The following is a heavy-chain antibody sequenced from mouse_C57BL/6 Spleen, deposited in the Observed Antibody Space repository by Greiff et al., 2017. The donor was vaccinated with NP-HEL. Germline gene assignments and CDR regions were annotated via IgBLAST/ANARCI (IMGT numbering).Heavy chain of an antibody. V-gene: IGHV1-26*01. Sequence: EVQLQQSGPELVKPGASVKISCKASGYTFTDYYMNWVKQSHGKSLEWIGDINPNNGGTSYNQKLKGKPTLTVDKSSSTAYMELRSLTSEDSAVYYCARRTMVKEIKGYFDYWGQGTTLTVSS. J-gene: IGHJ2*01. CDR3: ARRTMVKEIKGYFDY. CDR2: INPNNGGT. D-gene: IGHD2-1*01. CDR1: GYTFTDYY.